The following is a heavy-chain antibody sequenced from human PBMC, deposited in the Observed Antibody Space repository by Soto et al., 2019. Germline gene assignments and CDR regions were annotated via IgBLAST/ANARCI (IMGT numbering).Heavy chain of an antibody. D-gene: IGHD6-13*01. Sequence: QVQLVQSGAEVRTPGSSVKVSCKASGGTFSTYAISWVRQAAGRGLEWMGGIVPIIATTNYAQQFQGRVTIIADDSTSTAYMELSSLRSEDTALYYCARGGSRTHYYFDLWGQGTLVTVSS. CDR3: ARGGSRTHYYFDL. CDR1: GGTFSTYA. V-gene: IGHV1-69*12. J-gene: IGHJ4*02. CDR2: IVPIIATT.